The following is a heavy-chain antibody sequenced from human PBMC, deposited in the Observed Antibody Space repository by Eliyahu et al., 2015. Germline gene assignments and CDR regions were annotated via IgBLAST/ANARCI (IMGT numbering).Heavy chain of an antibody. CDR1: GXXFSDSA. J-gene: IGHJ4*02. Sequence: EVHLVESGGGLVQPGGSLXLSCAASGXXFSDSAIQGVRQASGKGLEWIGRIRSRANNYATTYIESVRGRFTFSRDDLTNTAFLQMNSLKTEDTAVYYCAGGNDYWGQGVLVTVS. V-gene: IGHV3-73*02. CDR2: IRSRANNYAT. D-gene: IGHD1-1*01. CDR3: AGGNDY.